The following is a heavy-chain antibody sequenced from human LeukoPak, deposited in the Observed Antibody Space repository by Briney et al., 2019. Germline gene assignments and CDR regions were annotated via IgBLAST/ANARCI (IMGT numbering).Heavy chain of an antibody. CDR3: TTQGDVYCSSTSCYHWFDP. V-gene: IGHV3-15*01. J-gene: IGHJ5*02. Sequence: PGGSLRLSCAASGFTFSSYSMNWVRQAPGKGLEWVGRIKSKTDGGTTDYAAPVKGRFTISRDDSKNTLYLQMNSLKTEDTAVYYCTTQGDVYCSSTSCYHWFDPWGQGTLVTVSS. CDR2: IKSKTDGGTT. D-gene: IGHD2-2*01. CDR1: GFTFSSYS.